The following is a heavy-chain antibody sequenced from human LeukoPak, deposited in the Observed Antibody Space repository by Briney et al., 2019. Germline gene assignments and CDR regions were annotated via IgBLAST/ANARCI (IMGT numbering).Heavy chain of an antibody. D-gene: IGHD1-26*01. J-gene: IGHJ2*01. CDR1: GYTFTGYY. CDR3: ARDPSGWSSHWYFDL. Sequence: ASVKVSCKASGYTFTGYYMHWVRQAPGQGLEWMGWINPNSGGTTYAQNFQGRVTMTRDTSISTAYMELRSLRSDDTAVYYCARDPSGWSSHWYFDLWGRGTLVTVSS. V-gene: IGHV1-2*02. CDR2: INPNSGGT.